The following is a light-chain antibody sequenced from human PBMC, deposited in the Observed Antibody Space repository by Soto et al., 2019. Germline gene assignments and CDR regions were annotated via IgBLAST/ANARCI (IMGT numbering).Light chain of an antibody. CDR2: GAS. CDR1: QSVSSSY. J-gene: IGKJ1*01. CDR3: QQYDSSPRT. V-gene: IGKV3-20*01. Sequence: EVVLTQSPGTLSLSPGERATLSCRSSQSVSSSYVAWYQQKRGQAPRLLMYGASSRATGIPDRFSGSGSGTDFTLTISRLEPEDFAVYWCQQYDSSPRTFGQGTKVDIK.